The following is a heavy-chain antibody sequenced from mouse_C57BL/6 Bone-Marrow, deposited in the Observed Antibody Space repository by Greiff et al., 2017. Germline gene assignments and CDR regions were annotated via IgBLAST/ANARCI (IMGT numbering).Heavy chain of an antibody. CDR1: GYTFTSYW. V-gene: IGHV1-55*01. D-gene: IGHD2-5*01. CDR2: IYPGSGST. J-gene: IGHJ3*01. Sequence: QVQLKQPGAELVKPGASVKMSCKASGYTFTSYWITWVKQRPGQGLEWIGDIYPGSGSTNYNEKFKSKATLTVDTSSSTAYMQLSSLTSEDSAVYYCAREGDSNYEAWFAYWGQGTLVTVSA. CDR3: AREGDSNYEAWFAY.